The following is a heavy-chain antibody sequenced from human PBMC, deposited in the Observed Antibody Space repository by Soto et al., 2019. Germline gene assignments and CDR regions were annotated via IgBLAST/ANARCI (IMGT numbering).Heavy chain of an antibody. V-gene: IGHV4-59*01. Sequence: QVQLQESGPGLVKPSETLSLTCTVSGGSISTYYWSWIRQPPGKGLEWIGYINYSGSINYNPSLKSRVTMSVDTSKNQSSLRLTSVTAADTAVYYVARGPATITGSVYWGQGTQVTVSS. CDR1: GGSISTYY. CDR3: ARGPATITGSVY. J-gene: IGHJ4*02. D-gene: IGHD5-12*01. CDR2: INYSGSI.